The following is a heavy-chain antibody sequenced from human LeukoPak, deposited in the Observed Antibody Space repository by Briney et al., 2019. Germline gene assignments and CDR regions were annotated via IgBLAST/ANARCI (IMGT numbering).Heavy chain of an antibody. CDR2: INHSGST. Sequence: SETLSLTCAVYGGSFSGYYWSWIRQPPGKGLEWIGEINHSGSTNYNPSLKSRVTISVDTSKNQFSLKLSSVTAADTAVYYCARGDGGSTYGYFFDYWGQGTLVTVSS. CDR1: GGSFSGYY. J-gene: IGHJ4*02. D-gene: IGHD5-18*01. CDR3: ARGDGGSTYGYFFDY. V-gene: IGHV4-34*01.